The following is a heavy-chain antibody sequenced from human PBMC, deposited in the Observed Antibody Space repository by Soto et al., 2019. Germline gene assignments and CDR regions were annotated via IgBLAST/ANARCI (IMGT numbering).Heavy chain of an antibody. CDR2: IYPGDSDT. D-gene: IGHD3-10*01. Sequence: PXGSLKLSCKGSGYSFTSYWIDWVRQIPGKGLEWMGIIYPGDSDTRYSPSFQGQVTISADKSISTAYLQWSSLKASDTAMYYCAIYSRMVAMVGGAVPEPFDIWGQGTMVTVSS. V-gene: IGHV5-51*01. CDR1: GYSFTSYW. CDR3: AIYSRMVAMVGGAVPEPFDI. J-gene: IGHJ3*02.